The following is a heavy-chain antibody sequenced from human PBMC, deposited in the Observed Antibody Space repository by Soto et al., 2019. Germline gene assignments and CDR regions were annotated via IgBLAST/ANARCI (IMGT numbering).Heavy chain of an antibody. CDR1: GGSIRSGGYY. CDR3: ARGPGYWFDP. V-gene: IGHV4-31*03. CDR2: IYYSGST. Sequence: SETLSLTRTVSGGSIRSGGYYWSWIRQHPGKGLEWIGYIYYSGSTYYNPSLKSRVTISVDTSKNQFSLKLSSVTAADTAVYYCARGPGYWFDPWGQGTLVTVS. J-gene: IGHJ5*02.